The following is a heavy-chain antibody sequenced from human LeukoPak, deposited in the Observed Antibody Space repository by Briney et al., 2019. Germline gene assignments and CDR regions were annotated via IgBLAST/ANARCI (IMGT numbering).Heavy chain of an antibody. D-gene: IGHD1-26*01. CDR3: AKGGGSRNFDY. V-gene: IGHV3-23*01. CDR2: ISDSGSST. J-gene: IGHJ4*02. Sequence: GGSLRLSCAASGFTFSNYAMSWVRQAPGKGVEWVSLISDSGSSTYYAASVKGRFTISRDNSKNTLYLQMNSLRAEDTAVYYCAKGGGSRNFDYWGQGTLVTVSS. CDR1: GFTFSNYA.